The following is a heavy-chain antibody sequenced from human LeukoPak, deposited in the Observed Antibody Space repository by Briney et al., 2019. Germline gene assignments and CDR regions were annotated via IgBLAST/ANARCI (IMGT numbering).Heavy chain of an antibody. J-gene: IGHJ5*02. CDR2: IKQDGSEK. Sequence: PGGSLRLSCAASGFTFSNYWMTWVRQAPGKGLEWVANIKQDGSEKYYVDSVRGRFTISRDNAKSSLYLQMNSLGAEDTAVYYCARAPPYYAFWSGYYSWFDPWGQGTLVTVSS. D-gene: IGHD3-3*01. CDR3: ARAPPYYAFWSGYYSWFDP. CDR1: GFTFSNYW. V-gene: IGHV3-7*01.